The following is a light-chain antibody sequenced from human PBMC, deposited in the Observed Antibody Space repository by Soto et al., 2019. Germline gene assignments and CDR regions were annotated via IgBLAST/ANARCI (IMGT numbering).Light chain of an antibody. CDR1: QSISSW. CDR2: KAS. V-gene: IGKV1-5*03. J-gene: IGKJ1*01. Sequence: DIQMTQSPSTLSASVGDRVTITCRASQSISSWLAWYQQKPGKPPKLLIYKASSLETGIPARFRGSGSGTEFTLTISSLQPDDFATYYCQEYNSFPTFGQGTKADIK. CDR3: QEYNSFPT.